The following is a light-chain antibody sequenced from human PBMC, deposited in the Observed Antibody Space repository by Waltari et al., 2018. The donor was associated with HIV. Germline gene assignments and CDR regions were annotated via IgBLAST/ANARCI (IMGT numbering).Light chain of an antibody. CDR2: KAS. V-gene: IGKV1-5*03. J-gene: IGKJ2*01. CDR3: QQYKSYSPSS. Sequence: DIQMTQSPSTLSASVGDTVSITCRASQSIDSWLAWYQQKPGKAPKLLIYKASNLESGVPPSVSGSGSGTECTLTITSLLPDDFATYYCQQYKSYSPSSFGQGTRLEIK. CDR1: QSIDSW.